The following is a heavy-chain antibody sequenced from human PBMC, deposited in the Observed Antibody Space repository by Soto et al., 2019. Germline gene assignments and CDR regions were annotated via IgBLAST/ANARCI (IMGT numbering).Heavy chain of an antibody. Sequence: ASVKVSCKASGGTFSRYAISWVRQAPGQGLEWMGWISAYNGNTNYAQKLQGRVTMTTDTSTSTAYMELRSLRSDDTAVYYCAGVAEGYWGQGTLVTAPQ. CDR3: AGVAEGY. CDR1: GGTFSRYA. V-gene: IGHV1-18*01. CDR2: ISAYNGNT. J-gene: IGHJ4*02. D-gene: IGHD2-15*01.